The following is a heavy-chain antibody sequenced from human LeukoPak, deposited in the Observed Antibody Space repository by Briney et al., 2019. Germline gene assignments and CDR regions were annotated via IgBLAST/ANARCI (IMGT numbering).Heavy chain of an antibody. CDR2: VSYDGSNK. J-gene: IGHJ4*02. D-gene: IGHD6-6*01. V-gene: IGHV3-30*04. CDR1: GFTFSSYA. CDR3: ARIGVAARPIDY. Sequence: GRSLRLSCAASGFTFSSYAMHWVRQAPGKGLEWVAVVSYDGSNKYYADSVKGRFTISRDNAKNSLYLQMNSLRAEDTAVYYCARIGVAARPIDYWGQGTLVTVSS.